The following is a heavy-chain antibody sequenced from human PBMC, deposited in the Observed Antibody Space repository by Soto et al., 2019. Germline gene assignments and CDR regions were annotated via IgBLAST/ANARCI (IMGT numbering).Heavy chain of an antibody. Sequence: QVQLVQSGAEVKKPGSSVKVSCKASGGTFSSYAISWVRQAPGQGLEWMGGIIPIFGTANYAQKFQGRVTITADKSTSTAYMELSSLRSEDTAVYYCATTGGGIGPIYGYYGMDVWGQGTTVTVSS. CDR3: ATTGGGIGPIYGYYGMDV. CDR2: IIPIFGTA. CDR1: GGTFSSYA. V-gene: IGHV1-69*06. J-gene: IGHJ6*02. D-gene: IGHD3-16*01.